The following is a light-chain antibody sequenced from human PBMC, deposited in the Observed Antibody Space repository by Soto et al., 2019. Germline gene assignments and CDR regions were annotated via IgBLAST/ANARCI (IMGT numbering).Light chain of an antibody. Sequence: DIVMTQSPDSLAVSLGERATINWKSSRSSLDSPNNHNYLAWYQEKPGQPPKLLIFWAFTRESGVRDRFSGSGSGTDFPLTISSLQAEDVAVYYCQQYYSTPRTFGQGTKLDIK. CDR2: WAF. V-gene: IGKV4-1*01. J-gene: IGKJ2*02. CDR1: RSSLDSPNNHNY. CDR3: QQYYSTPRT.